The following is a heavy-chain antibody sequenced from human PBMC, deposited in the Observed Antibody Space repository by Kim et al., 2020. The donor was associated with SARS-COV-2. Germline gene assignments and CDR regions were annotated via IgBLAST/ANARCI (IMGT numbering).Heavy chain of an antibody. D-gene: IGHD3-3*01. CDR3: ARAPSITIFGVVAFLDV. Sequence: LKSRVTISVDTSKNQFSLRLSYVTAADTAVYYCARAPSITIFGVVAFLDVWGQGTTVTVSS. J-gene: IGHJ6*02. V-gene: IGHV4-59*01.